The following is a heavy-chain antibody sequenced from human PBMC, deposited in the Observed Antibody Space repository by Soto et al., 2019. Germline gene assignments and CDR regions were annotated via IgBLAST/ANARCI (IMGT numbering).Heavy chain of an antibody. CDR1: GFTFSSYA. V-gene: IGHV3-23*01. J-gene: IGHJ6*02. Sequence: GGSLRLSCAASGFTFSSYAMSWVRQAPGKGLEWVSAISGSGGSTYYADSVKGRFTIPRDNSKNTLYLQMNSLRAEDTAVYYCAKSAYDFWSGYYLWEYYYYYYGMDVWGQGTTVTVSS. CDR2: ISGSGGST. D-gene: IGHD3-3*01. CDR3: AKSAYDFWSGYYLWEYYYYYYGMDV.